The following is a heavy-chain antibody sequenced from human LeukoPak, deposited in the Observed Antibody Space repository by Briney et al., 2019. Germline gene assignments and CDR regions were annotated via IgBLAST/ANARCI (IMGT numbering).Heavy chain of an antibody. CDR2: VSGDGSIT. D-gene: IGHD3-16*01. V-gene: IGHV3-74*01. Sequence: GGALRLSCAASGFTSSSNWLYWVRHTPVKGLVWVSRVSGDGSITYYADSVKARFTMSKDNAKNTLYLQINSLRVEDTAVYYCARQNYGNPDYWGQGTLVTVSS. CDR1: GFTSSSNW. J-gene: IGHJ4*02. CDR3: ARQNYGNPDY.